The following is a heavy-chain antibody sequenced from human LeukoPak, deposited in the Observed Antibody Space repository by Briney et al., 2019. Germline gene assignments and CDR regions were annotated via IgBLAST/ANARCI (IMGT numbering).Heavy chain of an antibody. D-gene: IGHD1-26*01. CDR1: GFTFSSYG. J-gene: IGHJ4*02. CDR3: AKMIVGATIDDY. Sequence: GGSLRLSCAASGFTFSSYGMHWVRQAPGKGLEWVAVISYDGSNKYYADSVKGRFTISRDNSKNTLYLQMNSLRAEDTAVYYCAKMIVGATIDDYWGQGTLVTVSS. V-gene: IGHV3-30*18. CDR2: ISYDGSNK.